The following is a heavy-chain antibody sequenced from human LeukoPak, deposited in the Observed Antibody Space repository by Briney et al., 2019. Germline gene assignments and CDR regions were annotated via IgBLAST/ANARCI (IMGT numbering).Heavy chain of an antibody. J-gene: IGHJ4*02. D-gene: IGHD3-22*01. CDR1: GYTFTGYY. CDR2: INPNSGGT. V-gene: IGHV1-2*02. Sequence: ASVKVSCTASGYTFTGYYMHWVRQAPGQGLEWMGWINPNSGGTNYAQKFQGRVTMTRDTSISTAYMELSRLRSDDTAVYYCARDYYDSSGYYYVDYWGQGTLVTVSS. CDR3: ARDYYDSSGYYYVDY.